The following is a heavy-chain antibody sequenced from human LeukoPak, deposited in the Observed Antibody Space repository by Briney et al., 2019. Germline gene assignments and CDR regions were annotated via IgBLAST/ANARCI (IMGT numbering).Heavy chain of an antibody. CDR3: ARRMLLKERYYYYGMDV. CDR1: GYTFTGYY. D-gene: IGHD2-21*01. V-gene: IGHV1-2*02. Sequence: GASVEVSCKASGYTFTGYYMHWVRQAPGQGLEWMGWINPNSGGTNYAQKFQGRVTMTRDTSISTAYMELSRLRSDDTAVYYCARRMLLKERYYYYGMDVWGQGTTVTVSS. CDR2: INPNSGGT. J-gene: IGHJ6*02.